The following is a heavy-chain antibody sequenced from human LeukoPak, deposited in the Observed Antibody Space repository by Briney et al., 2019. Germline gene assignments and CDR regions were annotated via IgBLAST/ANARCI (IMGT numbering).Heavy chain of an antibody. CDR3: ARGGGSDDFWSGYYSGAPPDYYMDV. V-gene: IGHV4-34*01. Sequence: SETLSLTCAVYGGSFSGYYWSWIRRPPGKGLEWIGEINHSGSTNYNPSLKSRVTISVDTSKNQFSLKLSSVTAADTAVYYCARGGGSDDFWSGYYSGAPPDYYMDVWGKGTTVTVSS. CDR1: GGSFSGYY. J-gene: IGHJ6*03. CDR2: INHSGST. D-gene: IGHD3-3*01.